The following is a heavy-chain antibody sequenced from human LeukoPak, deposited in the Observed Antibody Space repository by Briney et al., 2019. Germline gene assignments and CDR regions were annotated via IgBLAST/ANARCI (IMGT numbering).Heavy chain of an antibody. CDR1: GYSFTSYW. CDR3: ASRAWPSSGWVDY. Sequence: GESLKISCKGSGYSFTSYWISWVRQMPGKGLEWMGRIDPSDSYTNYSPSFQGHVTISADKSISTAYLQWSSLKASDTAMYYCASRAWPSSGWVDYWGQGTLVTVSS. CDR2: IDPSDSYT. V-gene: IGHV5-10-1*01. J-gene: IGHJ4*02. D-gene: IGHD6-19*01.